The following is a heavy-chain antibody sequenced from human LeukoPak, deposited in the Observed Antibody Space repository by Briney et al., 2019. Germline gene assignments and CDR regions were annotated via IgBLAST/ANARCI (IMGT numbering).Heavy chain of an antibody. D-gene: IGHD3-16*01. Sequence: SVKVSCRASGGTFDSYALTWVRQAPGQALEWMGRIIPILDITIYAQKFQGRVTITADKSTSTAYIELSSLSSEDTAVYYCARDQGLIDPPPYGLDVWGQGTTVTVSS. V-gene: IGHV1-69*04. J-gene: IGHJ6*02. CDR3: ARDQGLIDPPPYGLDV. CDR1: GGTFDSYA. CDR2: IIPILDIT.